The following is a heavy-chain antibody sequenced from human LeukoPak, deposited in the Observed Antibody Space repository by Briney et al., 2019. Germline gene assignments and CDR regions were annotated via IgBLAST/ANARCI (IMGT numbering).Heavy chain of an antibody. V-gene: IGHV4-39*02. Sequence: SETLSLTCPVSGGSISSSSYYWGWIRQPPGKGLEWLGSIYYSGSTYYNPSLKSRVTISVDTSKNQFSLKLSSVTAADTAVYYCAREIRYDFWSGNFDYWGQGTLVTVSS. CDR3: AREIRYDFWSGNFDY. D-gene: IGHD3-3*01. CDR1: GGSISSSSYY. J-gene: IGHJ4*02. CDR2: IYYSGST.